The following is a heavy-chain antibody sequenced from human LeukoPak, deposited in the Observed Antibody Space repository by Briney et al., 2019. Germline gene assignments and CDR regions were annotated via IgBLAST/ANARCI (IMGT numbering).Heavy chain of an antibody. J-gene: IGHJ5*02. CDR2: MNPNSGNT. CDR3: ARGLFDDILTAYGWFDP. Sequence: ASVKVSFKAFEYIFTSYDINWVRQATGQGLEWMGGMNPNSGNTGYAQKFQGRVTMTRNTSISTAYMELSSLRSEDTAVYYCARGLFDDILTAYGWFDPWGQGTLVTVSS. CDR1: EYIFTSYD. D-gene: IGHD3-9*01. V-gene: IGHV1-8*01.